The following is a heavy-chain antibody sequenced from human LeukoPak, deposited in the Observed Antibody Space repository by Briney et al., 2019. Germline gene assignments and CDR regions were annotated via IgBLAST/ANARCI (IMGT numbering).Heavy chain of an antibody. J-gene: IGHJ5*02. V-gene: IGHV3-7*01. CDR3: ARGDPHADL. CDR1: GFTFSSYW. CDR2: IKEDGSEE. Sequence: GESLRLSCEASGFTFSSYWMNWVRQAPGKGLEWVTNIKEDGSEEYYVDSVKGRFIISRDNAKKSLFLQMNSLRAEDTAVYYCARGDPHADLWGQGTLVTVSS.